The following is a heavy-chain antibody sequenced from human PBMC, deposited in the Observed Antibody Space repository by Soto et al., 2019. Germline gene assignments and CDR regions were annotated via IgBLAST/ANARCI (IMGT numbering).Heavy chain of an antibody. CDR1: GFTFSSYS. CDR2: ISSSSSYI. Sequence: EVQLVESGGGLVKPGGSLRLSCAASGFTFSSYSMNWVRQAPGKGLEWVSSISSSSSYIYYADSVKGRFTISRDNAKNSRYLQMNSLRAEDTAVYYCARDSSGWYLGESPWGQGTLVTVSS. J-gene: IGHJ5*02. CDR3: ARDSSGWYLGESP. D-gene: IGHD6-19*01. V-gene: IGHV3-21*01.